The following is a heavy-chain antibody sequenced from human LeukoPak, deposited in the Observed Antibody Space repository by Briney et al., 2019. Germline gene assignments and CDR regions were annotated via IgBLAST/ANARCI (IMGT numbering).Heavy chain of an antibody. CDR3: ARSDRLHTTSSGFGI. V-gene: IGHV4-39*07. Sequence: PSETLSLTCTVSGVSISSSSHYWGWIRQPPVKGLEWIGSINWSGTTYYNPSLKSRVAISVDTSKNQFSLKVRSLTAADTAMYYCARSDRLHTTSSGFGIWGQGILVTVSS. J-gene: IGHJ4*02. D-gene: IGHD6-6*01. CDR1: GVSISSSSHY. CDR2: INWSGTT.